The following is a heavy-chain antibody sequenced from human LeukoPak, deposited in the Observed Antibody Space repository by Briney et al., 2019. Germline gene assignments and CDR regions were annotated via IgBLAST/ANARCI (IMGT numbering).Heavy chain of an antibody. V-gene: IGHV3-11*01. CDR2: ICDSGRNI. J-gene: IGHJ4*02. CDR3: ARDRLGDYDHSGYYDK. D-gene: IGHD3-22*01. CDR1: GFTFSNYY. Sequence: GGSLRLSCAASGFTFSNYYMSWIRQAPGKGLEGVSYICDSGRNIYYADSVKGRFTISRDNAKNSVYLQKNNLRADDTAVYYCARDRLGDYDHSGYYDKWGQGTLVTVSS.